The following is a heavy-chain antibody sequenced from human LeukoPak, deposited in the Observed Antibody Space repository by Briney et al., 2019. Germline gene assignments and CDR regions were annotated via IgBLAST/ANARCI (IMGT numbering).Heavy chain of an antibody. CDR2: IIPIFGTA. CDR3: ATTCSGGSCYSPPRWFDP. D-gene: IGHD2-15*01. V-gene: IGHV1-69*05. Sequence: ASVKVSCRASGGTFSSYAISWVRQAPGQGLEWMGGIIPIFGTANYAQKFQGRVTITTDESTSTAYMELSSLRSEDTAVYYCATTCSGGSCYSPPRWFDPWGQGTLVTVSS. CDR1: GGTFSSYA. J-gene: IGHJ5*02.